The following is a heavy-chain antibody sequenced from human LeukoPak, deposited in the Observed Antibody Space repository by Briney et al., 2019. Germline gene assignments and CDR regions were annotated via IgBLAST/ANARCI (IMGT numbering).Heavy chain of an antibody. V-gene: IGHV1-8*01. CDR2: VNPNSGNT. D-gene: IGHD6-19*01. Sequence: ASVKVSCKASGYTFTSYDINWVRQATGQGLEWMGWVNPNSGNTGYAQKFQGRVTMTRNTSISTAYMELSSLRSEDTAVYYCARAVAGHGIPDDYWGQGTLVTVSS. CDR3: ARAVAGHGIPDDY. CDR1: GYTFTSYD. J-gene: IGHJ4*02.